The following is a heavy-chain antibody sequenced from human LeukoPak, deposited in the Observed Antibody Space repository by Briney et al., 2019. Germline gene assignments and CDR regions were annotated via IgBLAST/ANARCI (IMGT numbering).Heavy chain of an antibody. V-gene: IGHV4-34*01. D-gene: IGHD3-16*02. J-gene: IGHJ4*02. CDR2: INHSGST. CDR3: ATSYYDYVWGSYRTEDY. Sequence: SETLSLTCAVYGGSFSGYCWSWIRQPPGKGLEWIGEINHSGSTNYNPSLKSRVTISVDTSKNQFSLKLSSVTAAATAVYYCATSYYDYVWGSYRTEDYWGQGTLVTVSS. CDR1: GGSFSGYC.